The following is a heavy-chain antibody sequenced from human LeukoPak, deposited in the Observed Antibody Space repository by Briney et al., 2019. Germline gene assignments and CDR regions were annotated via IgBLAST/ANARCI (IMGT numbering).Heavy chain of an antibody. J-gene: IGHJ5*02. D-gene: IGHD6-13*01. CDR1: GGSISSGGYY. CDR2: IYYSGST. Sequence: SETLSLTCTVSGGSISSGGYYWSWIRQHPGKGLEWIGYIYYSGSTYYNPSLKSRVTMSVDTSKNQFSLKLSSVTAADTAVYYCAREHSTPGYSSSWYGGWFDPWGQGTLVTVSS. V-gene: IGHV4-31*03. CDR3: AREHSTPGYSSSWYGGWFDP.